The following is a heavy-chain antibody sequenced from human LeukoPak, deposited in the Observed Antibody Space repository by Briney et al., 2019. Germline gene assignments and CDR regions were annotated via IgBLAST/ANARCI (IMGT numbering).Heavy chain of an antibody. CDR2: IYTSGST. CDR3: ARRWDYVWGSYRRKNWFDP. Sequence: SETLSLTCTVSGGSISSGSYYWSWIRQPAGKGLEWIGRIYTSGSTNYNPSLKSRVTISVDTSKNQFSLKLSSVTAADTAVYYCARRWDYVWGSYRRKNWFDPWGQGTLVTVSS. J-gene: IGHJ5*02. V-gene: IGHV4-61*02. CDR1: GGSISSGSYY. D-gene: IGHD3-16*02.